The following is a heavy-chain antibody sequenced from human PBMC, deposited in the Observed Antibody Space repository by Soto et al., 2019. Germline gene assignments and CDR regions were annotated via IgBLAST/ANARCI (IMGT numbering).Heavy chain of an antibody. Sequence: LRLSCAGAGFSFFSYTMTWVRQAPGKGLEWVSSISSDNKYIYYADSVKGRFTISRDNAKSSLFLQMNSLRADDTAVYYCTRSPRSITGTPTGGAQNDYWGQGALVTVSS. J-gene: IGHJ4*01. V-gene: IGHV3-21*01. CDR3: TRSPRSITGTPTGGAQNDY. CDR2: ISSDNKYI. CDR1: GFSFFSYT. D-gene: IGHD1-7*01.